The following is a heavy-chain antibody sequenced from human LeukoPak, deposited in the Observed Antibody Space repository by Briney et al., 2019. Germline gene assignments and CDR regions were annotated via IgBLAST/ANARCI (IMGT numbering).Heavy chain of an antibody. CDR1: GFTLSTYW. Sequence: GGSLRLSCAASGFTLSTYWMHWVRQAPGKGLVWVSRINSDGSSISYADSVKGRFTISRDNAENTLYLQMNSLRAEDTAVYYCGRLSYSGGWYVGGYWGQGSLVTVSS. V-gene: IGHV3-74*01. CDR3: GRLSYSGGWYVGGY. CDR2: INSDGSSI. D-gene: IGHD6-19*01. J-gene: IGHJ4*02.